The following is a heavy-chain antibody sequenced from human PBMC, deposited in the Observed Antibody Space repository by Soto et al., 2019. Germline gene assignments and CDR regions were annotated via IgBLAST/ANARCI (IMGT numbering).Heavy chain of an antibody. V-gene: IGHV3-30-3*01. CDR2: MSFDGSNE. CDR1: GFTFSSYA. CDR3: ARSPSRRYYDNIDY. D-gene: IGHD3-16*01. J-gene: IGHJ4*01. Sequence: QVQLVESGGGVVQPGRSLRLSCAASGFTFSSYAMHWVRQAPGKGLEWVAVMSFDGSNEYSADSVKGRFTISRDNSKDTLYLQMNSLRAEDTAIYYCARSPSRRYYDNIDYWGHGTLVTVSS.